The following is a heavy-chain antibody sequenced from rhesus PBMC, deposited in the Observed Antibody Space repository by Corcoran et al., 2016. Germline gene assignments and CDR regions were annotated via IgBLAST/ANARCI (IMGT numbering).Heavy chain of an antibody. J-gene: IGHJ4*01. CDR3: ASVWDEYLDY. CDR2: ISGSGGTT. Sequence: QVQLQESGPGLVKTSETLSLTCAVSGGSVSSSKWWSWIRQAPEQGLEWIAYISGSGGTTHYNPSLKSRVTISIDTSKNQFSLKLSSVNVADTAVYYCASVWDEYLDYWGQGVLVTVSS. D-gene: IGHD3-34*01. V-gene: IGHV4-65*01. CDR1: GGSVSSSKW.